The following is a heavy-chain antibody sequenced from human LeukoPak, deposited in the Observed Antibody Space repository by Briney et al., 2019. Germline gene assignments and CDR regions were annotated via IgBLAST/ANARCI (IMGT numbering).Heavy chain of an antibody. V-gene: IGHV3-23*01. CDR2: ISGSGART. CDR3: AGRWYYYDPFDY. D-gene: IGHD3-22*01. CDR1: VFTFSSYA. J-gene: IGHJ4*02. Sequence: GGSLRLSCAASVFTFSSYAMSWVRQAPGKGLEWVSAISGSGARTYYADSVKGRFTISRDNSKNTLYLQMNSLRAEDTAVYYCAGRWYYYDPFDYWGQGTLVTVSS.